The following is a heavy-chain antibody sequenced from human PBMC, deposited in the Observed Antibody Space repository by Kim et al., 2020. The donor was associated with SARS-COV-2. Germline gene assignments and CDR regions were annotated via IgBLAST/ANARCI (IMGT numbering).Heavy chain of an antibody. V-gene: IGHV3-30*18. J-gene: IGHJ3*02. D-gene: IGHD6-19*01. CDR2: ISYDGSNK. Sequence: GGSLRLSCAASGFTFSSYGMHWVRQAPGKGLEWVAVISYDGSNKYYADSVKGRFTISRDNSKNTLYLQMNSLRAEDTAVYYCAKPRLLAGIRDAFDIWGQGTMVTVSS. CDR3: AKPRLLAGIRDAFDI. CDR1: GFTFSSYG.